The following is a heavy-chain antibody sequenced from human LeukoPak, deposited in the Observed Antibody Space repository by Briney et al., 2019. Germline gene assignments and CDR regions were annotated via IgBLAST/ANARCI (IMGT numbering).Heavy chain of an antibody. Sequence: SSETLSLTCAVYGGSFSGYYWSWIRQPPGKGLEWIGEINHSGSTNYNPSLKSRVTISVDTSKNQFPLKLSSVTAADTAMYYCACYYDSSGYRFDYWGHGALVTVSS. CDR1: GGSFSGYY. D-gene: IGHD3-22*01. CDR2: INHSGST. CDR3: ACYYDSSGYRFDY. J-gene: IGHJ4*01. V-gene: IGHV4-34*01.